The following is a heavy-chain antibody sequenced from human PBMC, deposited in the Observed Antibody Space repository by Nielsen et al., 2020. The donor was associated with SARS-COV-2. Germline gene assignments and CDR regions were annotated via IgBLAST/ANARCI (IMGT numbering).Heavy chain of an antibody. CDR2: INHSGST. D-gene: IGHD2-15*01. V-gene: IGHV4-34*01. J-gene: IGHJ6*02. Sequence: WIRQPPGKGLEWIGEINHSGSTNYNPSLKSRVTISVDTSKNQFSLKLSSVTAADTAVYYCARGVVVVVAASGLYYYYGMDVWGQGTTVTVSS. CDR3: ARGVVVVVAASGLYYYYGMDV.